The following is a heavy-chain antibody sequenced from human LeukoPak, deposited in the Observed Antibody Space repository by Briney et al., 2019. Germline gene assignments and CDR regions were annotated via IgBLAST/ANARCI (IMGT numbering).Heavy chain of an antibody. D-gene: IGHD4-23*01. J-gene: IGHJ4*02. CDR1: GGSISSSSYY. CDR3: ARDLLNEGNHLDY. Sequence: SETLSLTCTVSGGSISSSSYYWGWIRQPPGKGLEWIGSIYYSGSTYYNPSLKSRVTISVDTSKNQFSLKLSSVTAADTAVYYCARDLLNEGNHLDYWGQGTLVTVSS. V-gene: IGHV4-39*07. CDR2: IYYSGST.